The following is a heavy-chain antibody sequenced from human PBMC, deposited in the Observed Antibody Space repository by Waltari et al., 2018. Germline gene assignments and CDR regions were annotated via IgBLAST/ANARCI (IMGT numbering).Heavy chain of an antibody. J-gene: IGHJ3*01. CDR2: VFTSGRN. CDR3: ARAQERRDAFDF. CDR1: VGSMSNNY. Sequence: QVQLQESGPGLVKPSETLSLTCTVSVGSMSNNYWNWIRQPAGKGREYIGRVFTSGRNNYNPTLNSRVTMKIDTSKGQFSLELTAGTAADTAIYYCARAQERRDAFDFWGKGTMVTVSS. D-gene: IGHD1-1*01. V-gene: IGHV4-4*07.